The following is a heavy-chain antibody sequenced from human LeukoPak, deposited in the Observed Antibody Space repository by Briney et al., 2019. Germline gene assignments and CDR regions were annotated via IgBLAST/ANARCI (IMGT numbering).Heavy chain of an antibody. D-gene: IGHD2-15*01. CDR3: ARVGYCSGGSCSGSYYYYYMDV. V-gene: IGHV4-4*07. CDR2: FYTSGST. CDR1: GGSISSYY. Sequence: SETLSLTCTVSGGSISSYYWSWIRQPAGKGLEWIGRFYTSGSTNYNPSLKSRVTMSVDTSKNQFSLKLSSVTAADTAVYYCARVGYCSGGSCSGSYYYYYMDVWGKGTTVTISS. J-gene: IGHJ6*03.